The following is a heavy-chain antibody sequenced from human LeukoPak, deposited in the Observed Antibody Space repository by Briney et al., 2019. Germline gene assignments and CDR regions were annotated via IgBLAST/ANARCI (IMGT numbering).Heavy chain of an antibody. V-gene: IGHV4-34*01. Sequence: SETLSLTCAVYGGSLSGYYWSWIRQPPGKGLEWNGEIYYSGSTNYNPSLKSRVTISVDTSKNPFSLKLSSVTAADTAVYYCAMEYGGGACYPGPYNCSDPWGQETPLTLSS. CDR1: GGSLSGYY. J-gene: IGHJ5*02. CDR2: IYYSGST. D-gene: IGHD2-21*02. CDR3: AMEYGGGACYPGPYNCSDP.